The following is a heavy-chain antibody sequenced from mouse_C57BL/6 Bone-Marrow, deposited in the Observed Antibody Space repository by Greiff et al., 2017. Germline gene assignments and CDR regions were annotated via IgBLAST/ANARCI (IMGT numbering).Heavy chain of an antibody. D-gene: IGHD2-4*01. CDR2: ISSGGSYT. CDR1: GFTFSSYG. CDR3: ARPYDYDDGYYYAMDY. V-gene: IGHV5-6*01. J-gene: IGHJ4*01. Sequence: EVKLQESGGDLVKPGGSLKLSCAASGFTFSSYGMSWVRQTPDKRLEWVATISSGGSYTYYPDSVKGRFTISRDNAKNTLYLKMSSLKSEDTAMYYCARPYDYDDGYYYAMDYWGQGTSVTVSS.